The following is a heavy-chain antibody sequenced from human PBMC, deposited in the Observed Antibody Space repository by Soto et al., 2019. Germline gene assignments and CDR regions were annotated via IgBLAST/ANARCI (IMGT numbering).Heavy chain of an antibody. CDR2: ISSGGDT. D-gene: IGHD2-8*02. CDR3: AKLGYCTGGTCDLDYYYGVDV. CDR1: GFSFSRNA. V-gene: IGHV3-23*01. J-gene: IGHJ6*02. Sequence: QLLESGGGLVQPGGSLRLSCEASGFSFSRNAMIWVRQAPGKGLEWVLSISSGGDTYYADAVKGRFTISRDNSKNTESLQMTSLGAEDTAVYYCAKLGYCTGGTCDLDYYYGVDVWGQGTTVTVS.